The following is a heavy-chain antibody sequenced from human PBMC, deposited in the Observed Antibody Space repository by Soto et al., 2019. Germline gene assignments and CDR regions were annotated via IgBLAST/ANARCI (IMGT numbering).Heavy chain of an antibody. CDR3: AKVNGWGYCSSTSCYAGEDAFDI. Sequence: QLQLVESGGGVVQPGRSLRLSCAASGFTFSSYGMHWVRQAPGKGLEWVAVISYDGSNKYYADSVKGRFTISRDNSKNTLYLQMNSLRAEDTAVYYCAKVNGWGYCSSTSCYAGEDAFDIWGQGTMVTVSS. CDR2: ISYDGSNK. D-gene: IGHD2-2*01. J-gene: IGHJ3*02. CDR1: GFTFSSYG. V-gene: IGHV3-30*18.